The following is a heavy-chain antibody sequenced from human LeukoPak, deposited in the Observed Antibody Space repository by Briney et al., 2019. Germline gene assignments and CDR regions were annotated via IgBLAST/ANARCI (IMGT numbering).Heavy chain of an antibody. J-gene: IGHJ4*02. Sequence: ASVKVSCKASGYTFTSYYMHWVRQAPGQGLEWMGIIHPSDGGTTCAQRFQGRVTVTRDTSATTVSMELSSLTSEDTAVYYCARAYSGYDPNDYWGQGTLVTVSS. CDR1: GYTFTSYY. CDR3: ARAYSGYDPNDY. D-gene: IGHD5-12*01. CDR2: IHPSDGGT. V-gene: IGHV1-46*01.